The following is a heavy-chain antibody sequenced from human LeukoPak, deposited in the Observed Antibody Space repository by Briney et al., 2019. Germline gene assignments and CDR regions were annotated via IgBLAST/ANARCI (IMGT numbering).Heavy chain of an antibody. CDR3: ARHASNSGSPDY. V-gene: IGHV4-59*01. CDR2: LYYSGNT. D-gene: IGHD1-26*01. J-gene: IGHJ4*02. Sequence: SETLSLTCTVSGGSISSYYWSWIRQPPGKGLEWIGYLYYSGNTNYNPSLRGRVTISVDTSKTQFSLKLTSVTAADTAVYYCARHASNSGSPDYWGQGTQVTVSS. CDR1: GGSISSYY.